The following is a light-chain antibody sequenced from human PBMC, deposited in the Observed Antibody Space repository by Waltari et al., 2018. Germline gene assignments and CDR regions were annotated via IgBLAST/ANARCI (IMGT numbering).Light chain of an antibody. Sequence: QSALTQPRSVSGSPGQSVTISCTGTRSDVGGYNYGSWYQQHPDKAPRVMLYDVNKRPSGVPDRFAGSKAGNTASLTISGLQAEDEADYYCCSYAGSYVYVFGTGTKVSVL. J-gene: IGLJ1*01. V-gene: IGLV2-11*01. CDR2: DVN. CDR3: CSYAGSYVYV. CDR1: RSDVGGYNY.